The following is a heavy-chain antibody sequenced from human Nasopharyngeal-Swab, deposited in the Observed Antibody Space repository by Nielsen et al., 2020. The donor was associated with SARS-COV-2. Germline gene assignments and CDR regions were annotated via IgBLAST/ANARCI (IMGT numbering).Heavy chain of an antibody. CDR3: TRKISFDM. D-gene: IGHD2-15*01. CDR1: GFGLSDFY. V-gene: IGHV3-11*01. Sequence: GESLKISCAASGFGLSDFYISWIREAPGKGLEWIAYIDPSGENKYYAGPVKGRFTISRDNARNSVFLELNTLRADDSAVYYCTRKISFDMWGQGTKVTVSS. J-gene: IGHJ3*02. CDR2: IDPSGENK.